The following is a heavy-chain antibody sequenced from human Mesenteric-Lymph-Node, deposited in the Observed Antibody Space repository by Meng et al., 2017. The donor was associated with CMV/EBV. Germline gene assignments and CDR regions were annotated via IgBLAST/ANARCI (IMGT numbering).Heavy chain of an antibody. J-gene: IGHJ4*02. V-gene: IGHV4-31*01. CDR1: GGSISSGGYY. CDR3: VRGWFGELSHFDY. Sequence: LRLSCTVSGGSISSGGYYWSWIRQHPGKGLQWIGYIYYSGSTYYNPSLKSPVTMSVDTSKKQFSLKLSSVTAADTAVYYCVRGWFGELSHFDYWGQGILVTVSS. D-gene: IGHD3-10*01. CDR2: IYYSGST.